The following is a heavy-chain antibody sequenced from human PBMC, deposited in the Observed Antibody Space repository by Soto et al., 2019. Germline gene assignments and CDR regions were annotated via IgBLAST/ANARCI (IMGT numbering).Heavy chain of an antibody. J-gene: IGHJ4*02. V-gene: IGHV3-30*03. CDR3: ARGVNWNYDLFDY. Sequence: GGSLRLSCAASGFTFSSYGMHWVRQAPGKGLEWVAVISYDGSNKYYADSVKGRFTISRDNSKNTLYLQMNSLRAEDTAVYYCARGVNWNYDLFDYLGQGTLVTVSS. D-gene: IGHD1-7*01. CDR2: ISYDGSNK. CDR1: GFTFSSYG.